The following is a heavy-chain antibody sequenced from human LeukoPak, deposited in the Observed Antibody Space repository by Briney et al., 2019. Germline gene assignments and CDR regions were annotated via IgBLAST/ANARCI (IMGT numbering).Heavy chain of an antibody. CDR1: GYIFTSYW. V-gene: IGHV5-51*01. Sequence: GESLKISCQGFGYIFTSYWIAWVRPLPGKGLELMGIIYHGDSDNRYSPSFQGLVIISADKSISTAYLQWTSLKASDTARYYCGRSAYSSSGKVDYCGQGTLVTVSS. CDR2: IYHGDSDN. D-gene: IGHD6-6*01. J-gene: IGHJ4*02. CDR3: GRSAYSSSGKVDY.